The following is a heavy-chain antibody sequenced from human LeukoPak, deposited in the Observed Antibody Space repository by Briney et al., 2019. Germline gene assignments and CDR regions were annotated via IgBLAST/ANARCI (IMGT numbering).Heavy chain of an antibody. V-gene: IGHV3-23*01. J-gene: IGHJ4*02. CDR3: AKDVAPDSGWDLDY. CDR1: GLTFSTYS. CDR2: IYNSGAKI. D-gene: IGHD6-19*01. Sequence: GGSLRLSCAVSGLTFSTYSMTWVRQGPGKGLEWVSSIYNSGAKIFYADSVKGRFTISRDNSKNMLYLQMNSLRVEDTAVYYCAKDVAPDSGWDLDYWGQGTLVTVSS.